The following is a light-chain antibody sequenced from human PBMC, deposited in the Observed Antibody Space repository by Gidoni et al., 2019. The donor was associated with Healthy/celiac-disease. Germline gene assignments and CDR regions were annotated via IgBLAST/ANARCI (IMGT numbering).Light chain of an antibody. J-gene: IGKJ1*01. CDR3: QQYKSYSWT. CDR2: KAS. Sequence: DIQMTQSPSTLSASVGDRVTITCRASQSISNWLAWYQQKPGKAPKLLIYKASDLESGVPSRFSGTGSGTGFTLTISSLQADDFATYYCQQYKSYSWTFGQGTKVEIK. V-gene: IGKV1-5*03. CDR1: QSISNW.